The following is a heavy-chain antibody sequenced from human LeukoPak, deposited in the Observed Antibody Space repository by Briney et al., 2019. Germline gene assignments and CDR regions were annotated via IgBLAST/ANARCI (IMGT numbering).Heavy chain of an antibody. D-gene: IGHD1-1*01. J-gene: IGHJ4*02. CDR3: ARGTWNPALLDS. CDR1: GFNVSNTY. CDR2: IYSGGRT. Sequence: PGRPLRLSCVVTGFNVSNTYMSWVRQAPGKGLEWVSVIYSGGRTYYADSVKGRFTMSRDNSKNTLYFQMNSLTAEDTAVYFCARGTWNPALLDSWGQGTLVTVSS. V-gene: IGHV3-53*01.